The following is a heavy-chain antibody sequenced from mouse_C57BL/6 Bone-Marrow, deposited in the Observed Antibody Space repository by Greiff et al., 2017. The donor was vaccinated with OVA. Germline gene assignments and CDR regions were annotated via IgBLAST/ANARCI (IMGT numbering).Heavy chain of an antibody. CDR1: GFTFSDYY. D-gene: IGHD2-12*01. J-gene: IGHJ2*01. CDR3: ARHKDYINGGYFDY. Sequence: EVQVVESGGGLVQPGGSLKLSCAASGFTFSDYYMYWVRQTPEKRLEWVAYISNGGGSTYYPDTVKGRFTISRDNAKNTLYLQMSRLKSGDTAKDYCARHKDYINGGYFDYWGQGTTLTVSS. CDR2: ISNGGGST. V-gene: IGHV5-12*01.